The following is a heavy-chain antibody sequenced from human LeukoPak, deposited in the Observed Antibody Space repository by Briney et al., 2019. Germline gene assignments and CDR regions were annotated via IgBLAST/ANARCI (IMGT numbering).Heavy chain of an antibody. J-gene: IGHJ4*02. V-gene: IGHV3-33*01. CDR1: GFTFSTYG. CDR3: ARDTHHYFDY. CDR2: IWYDGSNK. Sequence: GGSLRLSCAASGFTFSTYGIHWVRQAPGKGLEWVAVIWYDGSNKYYADSAKGRFTISRDNSKNTLYLQMNSLRAEDTAVYYCARDTHHYFDYWGQGTLVTVSS.